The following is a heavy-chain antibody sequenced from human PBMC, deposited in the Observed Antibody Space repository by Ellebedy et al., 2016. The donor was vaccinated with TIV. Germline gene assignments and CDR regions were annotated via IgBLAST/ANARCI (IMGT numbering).Heavy chain of an antibody. CDR1: GGSFLGYY. CDR3: ARGQGRRKATDY. CDR2: INPSGGT. J-gene: IGHJ4*02. D-gene: IGHD5-12*01. V-gene: IGHV4-34*01. Sequence: SETLSLTXTVHGGSFLGYYWSWIRQSPGKGLQWIGEINPSGGTNYTTSLKSRLTMSIDTSKRQISLNLKSATAADTAVYYCARGQGRRKATDYWGQGTRVTVSS.